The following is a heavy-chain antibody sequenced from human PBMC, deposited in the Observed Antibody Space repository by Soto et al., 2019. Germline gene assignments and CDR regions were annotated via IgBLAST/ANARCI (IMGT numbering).Heavy chain of an antibody. CDR3: AREQSNWKI. J-gene: IGHJ4*02. CDR2: VFHTGNT. D-gene: IGHD1-20*01. CDR1: GDSIRSYY. V-gene: IGHV4-59*01. Sequence: KTSETLSLTCSVSGDSIRSYYWTWIRQPPGKGLQWIGYVFHTGNTNYNPSLKSRVTISEDASKNQVSLRLTSVTAADTAVYFCAREQSNWKIWGQGTLVTVSS.